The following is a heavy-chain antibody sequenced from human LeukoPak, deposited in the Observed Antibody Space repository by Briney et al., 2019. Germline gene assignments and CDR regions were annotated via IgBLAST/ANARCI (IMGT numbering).Heavy chain of an antibody. D-gene: IGHD1-26*01. V-gene: IGHV1-69*04. CDR3: ARSAPWELRTHYFDY. Sequence: SVKVSCKTSGGTFTSFGFSWVRQAPGQGLEWMGRIIPILNVADYAQKFQGRVTITADKSTNTAYMELSSLRSEDTAVYFCARSAPWELRTHYFDYWGQGTLVTVSS. CDR1: GGTFTSFG. CDR2: IIPILNVA. J-gene: IGHJ4*02.